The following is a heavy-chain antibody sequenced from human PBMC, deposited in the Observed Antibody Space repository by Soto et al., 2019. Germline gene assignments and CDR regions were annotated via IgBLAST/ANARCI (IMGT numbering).Heavy chain of an antibody. CDR3: ATQDFRGTTGTT. V-gene: IGHV3-23*01. D-gene: IGHD1-1*01. J-gene: IGHJ4*02. CDR2: ISGSGGNI. CDR1: GFTINTYA. Sequence: LRLSCAASGFTINTYAMGWVRQAPGKGLEWVSVISGSGGNIHYADSVKGRFTISRDNSKNTLYLQMNSLRVEDTAVYNCATQDFRGTTGTTWGQGTLVTVSS.